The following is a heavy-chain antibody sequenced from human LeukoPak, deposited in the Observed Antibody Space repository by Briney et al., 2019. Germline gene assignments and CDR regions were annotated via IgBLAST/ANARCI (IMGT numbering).Heavy chain of an antibody. CDR2: IIPVFGTS. CDR1: GYTFTSYA. V-gene: IGHV1-69*13. D-gene: IGHD4-17*01. J-gene: IGHJ5*02. Sequence: SVKVSCKASGYTFTSYAISWVRQAPGQGLEWMGGIIPVFGTSNYAQKFQGRVTITADESTRTAYMELSSLRSEDTAVYYCARATVKENWFDPWGQGTLVTVSS. CDR3: ARATVKENWFDP.